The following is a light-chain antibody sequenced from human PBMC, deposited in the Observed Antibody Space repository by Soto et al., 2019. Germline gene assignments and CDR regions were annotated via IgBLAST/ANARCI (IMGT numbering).Light chain of an antibody. V-gene: IGKV3-20*01. CDR1: QNVYTN. J-gene: IGKJ1*01. CDR2: GAS. CDR3: QQYGSSRWT. Sequence: EIVLTQSPGTLSVSPGETATLSCRASQNVYTNLAWYQQKPGQAPRLLIYGASGRATGIPDRFSGSGSGTDFTLTISRLEPEDFAVYYCQQYGSSRWTFGQGTKVDIK.